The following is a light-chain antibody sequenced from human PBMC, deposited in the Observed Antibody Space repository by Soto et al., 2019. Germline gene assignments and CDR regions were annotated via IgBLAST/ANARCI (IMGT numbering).Light chain of an antibody. J-gene: IGKJ3*01. Sequence: EKVMTQSPATLSVSPGERATLSCRASQSVGRNLAWYQQKPGQTPRLLIYGASTRAAGVPVRFSGSGSGTDFNLTLSSLQSEDVAVSFCQRYNIWPPAVTFGPGTKVDIK. CDR2: GAS. CDR3: QRYNIWPPAVT. V-gene: IGKV3-15*01. CDR1: QSVGRN.